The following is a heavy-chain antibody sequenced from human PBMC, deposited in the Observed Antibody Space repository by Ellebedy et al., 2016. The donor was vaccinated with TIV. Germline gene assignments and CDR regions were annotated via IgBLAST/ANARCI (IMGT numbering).Heavy chain of an antibody. CDR3: ASGLPAAWELAGA. CDR1: GGSTTSSNW. J-gene: IGHJ4*02. D-gene: IGHD1-26*01. CDR2: ILHSGST. V-gene: IGHV4-4*02. Sequence: SETLSLXXTVSGGSTTSSNWWSWLRQPPGKGLEWIGEILHSGSTNYNPSLRSRVTISVDNSKNHFSLKLSSVTAADTAVYYCASGLPAAWELAGAWGQGTLVTVSS.